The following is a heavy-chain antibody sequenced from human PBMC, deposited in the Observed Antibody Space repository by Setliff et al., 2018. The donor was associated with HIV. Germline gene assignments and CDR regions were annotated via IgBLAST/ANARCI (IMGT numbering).Heavy chain of an antibody. Sequence: ASVKVSCKASGFSFTSFGITWVRQAPGQGLEWMGIINPGGGATTYEKKFQGRVTMTRDTSTSTVYMELNNLRFDDTAVYYCVRDNWNLGSVHNWFDPWGQGTVVTVSS. CDR1: GFSFTSFG. J-gene: IGHJ5*02. V-gene: IGHV1-46*01. CDR2: INPGGGAT. CDR3: VRDNWNLGSVHNWFDP. D-gene: IGHD1-7*01.